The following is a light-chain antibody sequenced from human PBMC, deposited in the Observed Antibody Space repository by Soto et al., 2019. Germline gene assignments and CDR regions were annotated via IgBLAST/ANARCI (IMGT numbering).Light chain of an antibody. CDR3: QQVNSYPRT. Sequence: DIQLTQSPSFLSASVGDRVTITCRASQGIGSDLAWYQQKPGKAPNLLIYAASTLQSGVPSRFSGSGSGTEFPLTISSLQPEDFATYHCQQVNSYPRTFGQGTKVDIK. CDR2: AAS. V-gene: IGKV1-9*01. CDR1: QGIGSD. J-gene: IGKJ1*01.